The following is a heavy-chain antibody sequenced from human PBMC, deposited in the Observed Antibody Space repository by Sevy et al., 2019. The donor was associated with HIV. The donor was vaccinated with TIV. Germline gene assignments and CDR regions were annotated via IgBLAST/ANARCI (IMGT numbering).Heavy chain of an antibody. J-gene: IGHJ4*02. V-gene: IGHV5-51*01. CDR3: ATSRSGYFDSSGYSIY. D-gene: IGHD3-22*01. Sequence: GESLKISCEGSGYSFSSHWIGWVRHMPGKGLEWMGIIYPDDSVTRYSPSFQGQVTFSADKSISTAYLQWSSLKASDTAMYYCATSRSGYFDSSGYSIYWGQGTMVTVSS. CDR2: IYPDDSVT. CDR1: GYSFSSHW.